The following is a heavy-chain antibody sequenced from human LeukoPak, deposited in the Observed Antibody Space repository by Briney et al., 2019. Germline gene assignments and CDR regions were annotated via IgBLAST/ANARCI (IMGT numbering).Heavy chain of an antibody. D-gene: IGHD6-13*01. CDR3: ARVSSSSWYSKDY. J-gene: IGHJ4*02. V-gene: IGHV4-59*12. CDR2: IYYSGST. CDR1: GGSISSYY. Sequence: SETLSLTCTVSGGSISSYYWSWIRQPPGKGLEWIGCIYYSGSTNYNPSLKSRVTISVDKSKNQFSLKLSSVTAADTAVYYCARVSSSSWYSKDYWGQGTLVTVSS.